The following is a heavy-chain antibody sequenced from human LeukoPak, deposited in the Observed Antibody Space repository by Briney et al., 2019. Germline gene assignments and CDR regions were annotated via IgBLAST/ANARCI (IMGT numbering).Heavy chain of an antibody. Sequence: GGSLRLSCAASGLVFGKYAMAWVRQAPGKGLECVSIISDDSSFTYYLDSVKGRSTIFRDNSKNTLYLHMNSLKAEDTAVYYCAKGRCSGPGCDSFDYWGQGALVTISS. CDR2: ISDDSSFT. CDR1: GLVFGKYA. V-gene: IGHV3-23*01. CDR3: AKGRCSGPGCDSFDY. J-gene: IGHJ4*02. D-gene: IGHD5-12*01.